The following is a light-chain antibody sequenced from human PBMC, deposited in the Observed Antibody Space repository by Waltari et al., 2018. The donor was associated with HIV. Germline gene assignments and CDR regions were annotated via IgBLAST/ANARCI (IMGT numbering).Light chain of an antibody. CDR2: DVT. CDR1: SSAVGSYNL. Sequence: QSALTQPASVSGSPGQSITISCTGTSSAVGSYNLVSWYQQHPGKAPKLMIYDVTRRPSGVSNRFSSSKSGNTASLTISVLQAEDEADYFCCSYAGSSTLVFGGGTKLTVL. J-gene: IGLJ2*01. CDR3: CSYAGSSTLV. V-gene: IGLV2-23*02.